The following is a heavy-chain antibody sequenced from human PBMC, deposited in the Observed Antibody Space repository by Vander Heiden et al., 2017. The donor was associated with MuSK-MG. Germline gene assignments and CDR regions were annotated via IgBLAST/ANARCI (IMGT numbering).Heavy chain of an antibody. Sequence: EVQLVESGGVVVHPGCSLRLSCAASGFTFDDYTMHWVRQAPGKGLVWVSLITWDGSSTFYADSVKGRFTISRDNSKNSLYLEMNSLRTEDTALYYCAKGRFGDDAFDFWGQGTMVTVSS. V-gene: IGHV3-43*01. CDR3: AKGRFGDDAFDF. J-gene: IGHJ3*01. D-gene: IGHD3-3*01. CDR1: GFTFDDYT. CDR2: ITWDGSST.